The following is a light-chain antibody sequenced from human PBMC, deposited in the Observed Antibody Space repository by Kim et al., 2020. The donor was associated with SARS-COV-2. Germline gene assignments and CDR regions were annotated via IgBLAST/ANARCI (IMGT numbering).Light chain of an antibody. CDR2: VSY. CDR1: SVISSY. V-gene: IGKV1-9*01. CDR3: QQHNSYPT. Sequence: ASVGTRATLTRLARSVISSYLSWQQKKPGKAPSLLIYVSYPLQSVPPSMFSGSGSGTDFTLIISILQPEDFASYYCQQHNSYPTFGGGTKVDIK. J-gene: IGKJ4*01.